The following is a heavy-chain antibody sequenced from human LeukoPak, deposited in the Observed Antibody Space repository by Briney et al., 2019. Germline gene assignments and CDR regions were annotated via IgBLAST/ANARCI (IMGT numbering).Heavy chain of an antibody. Sequence: GGSLRLSCAASGFTFSSYWMHWVRQAPGEGLVWVSRINSDGSSTSYADSVKGRFTISRDNAKNTLYLQMNSLRAEDTAVYYCARARYYDFWSGYYFDYWGQGTLVTVSS. J-gene: IGHJ4*02. CDR2: INSDGSST. V-gene: IGHV3-74*01. D-gene: IGHD3-3*01. CDR1: GFTFSSYW. CDR3: ARARYYDFWSGYYFDY.